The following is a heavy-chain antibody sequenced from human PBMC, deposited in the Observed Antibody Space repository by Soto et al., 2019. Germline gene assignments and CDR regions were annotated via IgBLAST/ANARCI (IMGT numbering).Heavy chain of an antibody. CDR3: LSGGGTED. CDR2: IKQDGSER. J-gene: IGHJ4*02. V-gene: IGHV3-7*01. Sequence: EVQLVESGGGLVQPGGSLKLSCAASGFTFSSYWMSWVRQAPGKGLEWVANIKQDGSERYYVDSVKGRFTISRDNAKNSLYLQMNSLRAEDTAVYYCLSGGGTEDWGQGTLVTVSS. CDR1: GFTFSSYW. D-gene: IGHD2-8*02.